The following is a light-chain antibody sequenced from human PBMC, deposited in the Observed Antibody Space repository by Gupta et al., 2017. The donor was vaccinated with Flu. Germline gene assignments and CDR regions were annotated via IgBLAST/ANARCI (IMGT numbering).Light chain of an antibody. J-gene: IGKJ3*01. CDR2: WAS. V-gene: IGKV4-1*01. CDR3: QQYYSTPFT. CDR1: QSVLHSSNNKNY. Sequence: DIVMTQSPDSLAVSLGERATINCKSSQSVLHSSNNKNYLALYQQKPGQPPKLLIYWASTRESGVPDRFSGGGSGTDFTLTISSLQAEDAAVYYCQQYYSTPFTFGPGTKVDIK.